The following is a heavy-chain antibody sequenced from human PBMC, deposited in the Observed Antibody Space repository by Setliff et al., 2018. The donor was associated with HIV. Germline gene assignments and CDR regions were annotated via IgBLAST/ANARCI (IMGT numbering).Heavy chain of an antibody. V-gene: IGHV3-48*01. J-gene: IGHJ3*01. CDR3: ARDNGKYYYGSAPLKV. Sequence: SGESLKISCAASGFTFSSYSMNWVRQAPGKGLEWVSYISSSSSTIYYADSVKGRFTISRDNAKNSLYLQMNSLRAEDTAVYYCARDNGKYYYGSAPLKVWGQGTMVTVSS. CDR2: ISSSSSTI. CDR1: GFTFSSYS. D-gene: IGHD3-10*01.